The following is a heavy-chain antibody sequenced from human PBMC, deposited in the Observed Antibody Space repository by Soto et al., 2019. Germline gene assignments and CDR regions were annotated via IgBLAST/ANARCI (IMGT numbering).Heavy chain of an antibody. J-gene: IGHJ3*02. Sequence: QVHLVQSGAEVKKPGASMKVSCTASGYTLTSHHVHWVRQAPGRRLERMGSINPANGVAQYTARFQGRVIMTRDTSTSTVYMELRGLTSEDTAIFYCARGGGVGLDGSAAFDIWGQGTMVTVSS. CDR2: INPANGVA. CDR1: GYTLTSHH. V-gene: IGHV1-46*01. CDR3: ARGGGVGLDGSAAFDI. D-gene: IGHD1-1*01.